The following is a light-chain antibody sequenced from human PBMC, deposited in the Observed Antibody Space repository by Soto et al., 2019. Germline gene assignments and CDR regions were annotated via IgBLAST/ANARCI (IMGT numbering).Light chain of an antibody. Sequence: ETVLTQSPGTLSLSPGEGATLSCRATQAVYSSLLAWYQQKPGQAPRLLIYGASSRATGIPDRFSGSGSGTDFPLSISRLEVEDFAVYHCQQYGNAPITFGQGKRLE. CDR2: GAS. CDR1: QAVYSSL. CDR3: QQYGNAPIT. J-gene: IGKJ5*01. V-gene: IGKV3-20*01.